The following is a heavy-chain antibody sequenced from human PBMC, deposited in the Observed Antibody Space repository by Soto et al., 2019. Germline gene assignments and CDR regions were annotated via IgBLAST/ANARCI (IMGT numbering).Heavy chain of an antibody. J-gene: IGHJ4*02. CDR3: AREGYNFGPFDY. Sequence: SEPLSLTCPVSGDSFTPKSWSWIRQPPGKGLEWIGYIYYGGTTSYNPSLKSRVTISIDTSKNQFSLKFNSVTAADTAVYYCAREGYNFGPFDYWGQGALVTVSS. D-gene: IGHD5-18*01. V-gene: IGHV4-59*01. CDR1: GDSFTPKS. CDR2: IYYGGTT.